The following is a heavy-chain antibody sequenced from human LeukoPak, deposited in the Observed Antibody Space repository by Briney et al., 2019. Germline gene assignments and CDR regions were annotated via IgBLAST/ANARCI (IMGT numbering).Heavy chain of an antibody. V-gene: IGHV3-33*06. CDR1: RFSFSTYG. D-gene: IGHD1-14*01. CDR2: IWYDGSNK. J-gene: IGHJ4*02. CDR3: AKDHLSGIGMTGYFDL. Sequence: GGSLRLSCEASRFSFSTYGMHWVRQAPGKGLEWVGLIWYDGSNKYYADSVQGRFTISRDNSNNPLYLQMTSLRAEDTAVYYCAKDHLSGIGMTGYFDLWGQGTLVTVSS.